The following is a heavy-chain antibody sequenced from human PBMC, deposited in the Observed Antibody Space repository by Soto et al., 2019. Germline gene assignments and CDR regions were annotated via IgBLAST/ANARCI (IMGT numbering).Heavy chain of an antibody. D-gene: IGHD2-15*01. CDR2: INTSGST. CDR3: ARAAPRYCSGGSCYSGRDY. CDR1: GGSFSGYY. V-gene: IGHV4-34*01. J-gene: IGHJ4*02. Sequence: QVQLQQWGAGLLKPSETLSLTCAVYGGSFSGYYWSWIRQPPGKGLEWIGEINTSGSTNYNRSLKSRVTISLDTSKNQFSLQLSSVTAADTAVYYCARAAPRYCSGGSCYSGRDYCGQGTLVTVSS.